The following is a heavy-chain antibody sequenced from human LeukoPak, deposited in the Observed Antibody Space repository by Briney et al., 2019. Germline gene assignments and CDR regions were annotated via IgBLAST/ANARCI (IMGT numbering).Heavy chain of an antibody. J-gene: IGHJ4*02. CDR3: ARDLGLIAVAGTSDY. CDR2: ISSSGSYI. Sequence: PGGSLRLSCAASGFTFSSYSMNWVRQAPGKGLEWVSSISSSGSYIYYADSVKGRFTISRDNAKNSLYLQMNSLRAEDTAVYYCARDLGLIAVAGTSDYWGQGTLVTVSS. D-gene: IGHD6-19*01. CDR1: GFTFSSYS. V-gene: IGHV3-21*01.